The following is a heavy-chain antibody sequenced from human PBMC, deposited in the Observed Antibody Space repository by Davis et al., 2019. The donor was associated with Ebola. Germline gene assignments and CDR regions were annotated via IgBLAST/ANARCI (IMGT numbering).Heavy chain of an antibody. J-gene: IGHJ4*02. V-gene: IGHV3-48*04. CDR1: GFTFSSYS. D-gene: IGHD6-19*01. CDR2: ISSSSSTI. Sequence: GESLKISCAASGFTFSSYSMNWVRQAPGKGLEWASYISSSSSTIYYADSVKGRFTISRDNAKNSLYLQMNSLRAEYTAVYYCAREAAVALFDYLGQGTLVTVSS. CDR3: AREAAVALFDY.